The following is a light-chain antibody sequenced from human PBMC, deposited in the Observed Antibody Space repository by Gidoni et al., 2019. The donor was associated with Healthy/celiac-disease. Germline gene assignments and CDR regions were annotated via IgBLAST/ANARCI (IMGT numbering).Light chain of an antibody. CDR3: QPRSNWPLT. Sequence: EIVLTQSPAALSLSPGERATLSCRAGQRVSNYLAWFQQKPGQAPRLLIYDASIRATGTPARFSGSGSGTDFTLTISSLEPEDFAVYYCQPRSNWPLTFGGGTKVEIK. CDR1: QRVSNY. CDR2: DAS. V-gene: IGKV3-11*01. J-gene: IGKJ4*01.